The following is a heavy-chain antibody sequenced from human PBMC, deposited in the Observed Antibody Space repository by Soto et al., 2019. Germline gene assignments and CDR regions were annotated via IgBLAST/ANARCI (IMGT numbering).Heavy chain of an antibody. CDR1: GFIFTNYA. D-gene: IGHD2-21*02. CDR2: IGSSGTNT. CDR3: AKDKAYCGGDCDYFAY. Sequence: EVQLLESGGGLVQPGGSLRLSCAASGFIFTNYAMSWVRQAPGKGLEWVSTIGSSGTNTYYADSVKGRFTISRDNSKNTLVLQINSLRAEDTAIYYCAKDKAYCGGDCDYFAYWGQGALVPVSS. V-gene: IGHV3-23*01. J-gene: IGHJ4*02.